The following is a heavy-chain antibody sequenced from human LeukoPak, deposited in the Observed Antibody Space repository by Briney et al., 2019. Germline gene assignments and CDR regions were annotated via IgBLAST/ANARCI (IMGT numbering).Heavy chain of an antibody. J-gene: IGHJ4*02. V-gene: IGHV4-39*07. CDR2: IYYSGST. D-gene: IGHD6-13*01. CDR3: AVSRYSSSWYRGPWDY. Sequence: SETLSLTCTVSGGSISSYYWGWIRRPPGKGLEWIGSIYYSGSTYYNPSLKSRVTISVDTSKNQFSLKLSSVTAADTAVYYCAVSRYSSSWYRGPWDYWGQGTLVTVSS. CDR1: GGSISSYY.